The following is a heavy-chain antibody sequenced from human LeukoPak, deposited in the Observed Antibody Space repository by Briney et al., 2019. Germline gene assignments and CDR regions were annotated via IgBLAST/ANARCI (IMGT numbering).Heavy chain of an antibody. D-gene: IGHD2-15*01. Sequence: PGGSLRLSCAASGFTFSTYWMSWVRQAPGKGLEWVANIKQDGREKYYVDSVKGRSTISRDNAKNSLYLQMNSLRAEDTAVYYCARARYCSGGNCYSDYWGQGTLVTVSS. CDR2: IKQDGREK. CDR1: GFTFSTYW. V-gene: IGHV3-7*03. J-gene: IGHJ4*02. CDR3: ARARYCSGGNCYSDY.